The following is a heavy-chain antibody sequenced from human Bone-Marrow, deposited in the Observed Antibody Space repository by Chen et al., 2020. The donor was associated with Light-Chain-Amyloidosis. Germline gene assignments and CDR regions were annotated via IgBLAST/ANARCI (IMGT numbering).Heavy chain of an antibody. CDR3: ARTTGRAFDV. V-gene: IGHV3-7*01. D-gene: IGHD2-8*02. CDR1: GFAFSSYA. J-gene: IGHJ3*01. CDR2: IKQDGSEE. Sequence: GSLRLSCAASGFAFSSYAMSWVRQAPGKGLEWVANIKQDGSEENYMDSVRGRFTISRDNAKNSLYLQMKSLRAEDTAVYYCARTTGRAFDVWGLGTMVSVSS.